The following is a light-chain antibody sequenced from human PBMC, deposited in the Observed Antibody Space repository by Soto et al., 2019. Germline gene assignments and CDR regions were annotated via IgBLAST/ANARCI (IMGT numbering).Light chain of an antibody. V-gene: IGKV1-5*03. CDR3: QQYSTYST. CDR2: KAS. Sequence: IHMTQSPSTLSGSVGYRVTIICRASQTISSWLAWYQQKPGKAPKLLIYKASTLKSGVPSRFSGSGSGTEFTLTISSLQPDDFATYYCQQYSTYSTFGQGTRLEIK. CDR1: QTISSW. J-gene: IGKJ5*01.